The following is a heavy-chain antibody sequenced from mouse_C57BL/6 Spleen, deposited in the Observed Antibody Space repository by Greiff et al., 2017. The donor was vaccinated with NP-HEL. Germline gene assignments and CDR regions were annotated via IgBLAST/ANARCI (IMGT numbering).Heavy chain of an antibody. CDR2: ISSGDDYI. D-gene: IGHD3-2*02. J-gene: IGHJ4*01. CDR1: GFTFSSYA. CDR3: TREEPDSSGYAMDY. Sequence: EVKLVESGEGLVKPGGSLKLSCAASGFTFSSYAMSWVRQTPEKRLEWVAYISSGDDYIYYAYTLKARFTISRDNARNTLYLQMSSLKSEDTAMYYCTREEPDSSGYAMDYWGQGTSVTVSS. V-gene: IGHV5-9-1*02.